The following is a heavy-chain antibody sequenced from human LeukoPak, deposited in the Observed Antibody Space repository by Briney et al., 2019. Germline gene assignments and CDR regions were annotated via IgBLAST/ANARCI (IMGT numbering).Heavy chain of an antibody. CDR3: AKDKGSSGGSWGYFDY. CDR2: ISYDGSNK. CDR1: GFTFSSYA. Sequence: GRSLRLSCAASGFTFSSYAMHWVRQAPGKGLEWVAVISYDGSNKYYADSVKGRFTISRDNAKNSLYLQMNSLRAEDTALYYCAKDKGSSGGSWGYFDYWGQGTLVTVSS. J-gene: IGHJ4*02. V-gene: IGHV3-30-3*01. D-gene: IGHD2-15*01.